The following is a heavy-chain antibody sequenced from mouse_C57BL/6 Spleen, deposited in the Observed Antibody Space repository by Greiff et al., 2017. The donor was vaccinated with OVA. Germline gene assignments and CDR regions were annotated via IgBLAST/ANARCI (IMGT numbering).Heavy chain of an antibody. D-gene: IGHD2-5*01. V-gene: IGHV5-4*01. Sequence: EVQVVESGGGLVKPGGSLKLSCAASGFTFSSYAMSWVRQTPEKRLEWVATISDGGSYTYYPDNVKGRFTISRDNAKNNLYLQMSHLKSEDTAMYYCARAYYSNYVDYWGQGTTLTVSS. CDR3: ARAYYSNYVDY. CDR1: GFTFSSYA. J-gene: IGHJ2*01. CDR2: ISDGGSYT.